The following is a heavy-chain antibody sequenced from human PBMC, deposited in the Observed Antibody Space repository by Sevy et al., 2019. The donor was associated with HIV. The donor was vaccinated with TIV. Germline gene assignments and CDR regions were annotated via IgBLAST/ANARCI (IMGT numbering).Heavy chain of an antibody. V-gene: IGHV3-49*03. CDR1: GFTFGDYA. Sequence: GGSLRLSCTASGFTFGDYAMSWFRQAPGKGLEWVGFIRSKAYGGTTEYAASVKGRFTISRDDSKSIAYLQMNSLKTEDTAVYYCIRTGDSIYWPTEENNLDYWGQGTLVTVSS. J-gene: IGHJ4*02. D-gene: IGHD5-12*01. CDR3: IRTGDSIYWPTEENNLDY. CDR2: IRSKAYGGTT.